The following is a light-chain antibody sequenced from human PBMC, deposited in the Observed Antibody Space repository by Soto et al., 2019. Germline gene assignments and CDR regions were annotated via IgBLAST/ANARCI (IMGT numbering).Light chain of an antibody. CDR1: QSLLYSDGDTN. CDR2: KLS. V-gene: IGKV2-30*01. CDR3: MQGTHSPPPIT. Sequence: DVVMTQSPLSLPVTLGQPASISCRSSQSLLYSDGDTNLNWFQQRPRQSPRRLIYKLSNRDSGVPDRFSGSGSGTDFTLKISRVEAEDVAVYYCMQGTHSPPPITFGLGTRLEIK. J-gene: IGKJ5*01.